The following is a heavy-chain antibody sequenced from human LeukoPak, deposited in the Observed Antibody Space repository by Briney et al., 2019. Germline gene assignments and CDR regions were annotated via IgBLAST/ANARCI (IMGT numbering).Heavy chain of an antibody. CDR1: GFTFSNYW. J-gene: IGHJ6*02. CDR2: IKEDGSQK. D-gene: IGHD6-13*01. CDR3: ARGQPPSYYDMDV. Sequence: GGSLRLSCAASGFTFSNYWMSWVRQAPGKGLEWVANIKEDGSQKYYVDSVKGRFTISRDNAKNSLYLQMNSLRAEDTAVYYCARGQPPSYYDMDVWGQGTTVSVSS. V-gene: IGHV3-7*02.